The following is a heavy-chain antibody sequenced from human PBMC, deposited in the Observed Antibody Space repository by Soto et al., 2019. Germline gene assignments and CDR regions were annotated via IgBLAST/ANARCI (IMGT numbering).Heavy chain of an antibody. D-gene: IGHD5-18*01. V-gene: IGHV4-59*08. CDR1: GDSITGYS. Sequence: QVQLQESGPGLVKPSETLSLTCTVSGDSITGYSWSWVRQSPGKGLEWIGCIHFSGSTNYTPSLKSRVTLSLDTSTSQFSLRLASVTAADTAVYYCARHWSTVDTNGAFDYWGQGTQVTVSS. J-gene: IGHJ4*02. CDR2: IHFSGST. CDR3: ARHWSTVDTNGAFDY.